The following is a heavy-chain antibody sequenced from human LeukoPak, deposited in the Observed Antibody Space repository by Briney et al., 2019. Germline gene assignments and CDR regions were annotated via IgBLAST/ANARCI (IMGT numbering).Heavy chain of an antibody. CDR3: ARGQGGYDLYYFDY. CDR1: GYTFTSYD. V-gene: IGHV1-8*01. CDR2: MNPNSGNT. D-gene: IGHD5-12*01. J-gene: IGHJ4*02. Sequence: ASVTVSCKASGYTFTSYDINWVRQATGQGLEGMGWMNPNSGNTGYAQKFQGRVTMTRNTSISTAYMELSSLRSEDTAVYYCARGQGGYDLYYFDYWGRGTLVTVSS.